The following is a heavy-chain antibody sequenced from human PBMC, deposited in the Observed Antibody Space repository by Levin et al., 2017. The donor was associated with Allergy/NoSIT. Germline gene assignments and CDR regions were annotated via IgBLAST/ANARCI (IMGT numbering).Heavy chain of an antibody. CDR2: IYYSGST. V-gene: IGHV4-59*01. CDR3: ARLKIVGGAYSFEY. CDR1: GVSISSYY. Sequence: SETLSLTCTVSGVSISSYYWSWIRQPPGKGLEWIGYIYYSGSTYYSPSLKSRVTILLDTSKNQFSLKVNSVTAADTAVYYCARLKIVGGAYSFEYWGQGTLVTVSS. J-gene: IGHJ4*02. D-gene: IGHD3-16*01.